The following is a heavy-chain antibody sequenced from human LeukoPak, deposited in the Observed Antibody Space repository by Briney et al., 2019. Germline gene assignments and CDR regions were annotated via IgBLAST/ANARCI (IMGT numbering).Heavy chain of an antibody. D-gene: IGHD2-2*01. CDR2: ISSSSSYI. J-gene: IGHJ4*02. CDR1: GFTFSSYS. V-gene: IGHV3-21*01. CDR3: AREDCSSTSCYFKFDY. Sequence: GGSLRLSCAASGFTFSSYSMNWVRQAPGTGLEWVSSISSSSSYIYYADSVKGRFTISRDNAKNSLYLQMNSLRAEDTAVYYCAREDCSSTSCYFKFDYWGQGTLVTVSS.